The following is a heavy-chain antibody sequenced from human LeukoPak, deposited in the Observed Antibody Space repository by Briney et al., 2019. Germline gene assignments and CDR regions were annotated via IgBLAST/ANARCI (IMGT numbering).Heavy chain of an antibody. CDR2: INPTSGGT. Sequence: ASVKVSCKASGYTFTDYYIYWMRQAPGQGLEWMGWINPTSGGTNYAQKFQGRVTMTRDTSISTAYMELSRLRSDDTAVYYCARDEADILTVYGYWGQGTLVTVSS. CDR1: GYTFTDYY. CDR3: ARDEADILTVYGY. J-gene: IGHJ4*02. V-gene: IGHV1-2*02. D-gene: IGHD3-9*01.